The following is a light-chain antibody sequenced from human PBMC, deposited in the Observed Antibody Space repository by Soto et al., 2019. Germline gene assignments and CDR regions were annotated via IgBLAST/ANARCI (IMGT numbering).Light chain of an antibody. CDR3: QQYGSSPLT. Sequence: VLTQSPGTLSVSPGERATLSCRASQSVGSNLAWYQQKPGQAPRLLIYYASTRATAIPVRFSGSGSGTDFTLTISRLEPEDFAVYYCQQYGSSPLTFGGGTKWIS. J-gene: IGKJ4*01. CDR1: QSVGSN. V-gene: IGKV3-20*01. CDR2: YAS.